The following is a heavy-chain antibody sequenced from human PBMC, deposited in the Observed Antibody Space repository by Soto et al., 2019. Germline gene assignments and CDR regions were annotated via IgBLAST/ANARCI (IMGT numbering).Heavy chain of an antibody. CDR1: GFTFSSYS. J-gene: IGHJ6*03. V-gene: IGHV3-48*01. CDR3: ARESGLERPYSYYYYYMDV. CDR2: ISSSSSTI. D-gene: IGHD1-1*01. Sequence: GGSLRLSCAASGFTFSSYSMNWVRQAPGKGLEWVSYISSSSSTIYYADSVKGRFTISRDNAKNSLYLQMNSLRAEDTAVYYCARESGLERPYSYYYYYMDVWGKGTTVTVSS.